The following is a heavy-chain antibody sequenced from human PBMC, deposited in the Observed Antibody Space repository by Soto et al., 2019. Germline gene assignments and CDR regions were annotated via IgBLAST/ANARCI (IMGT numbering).Heavy chain of an antibody. CDR1: GFSLSTRGVG. Sequence: QITLKESGPTLVKPTQTLTLTCTFSGFSLSTRGVGVGWIRQPPGRALEWLALFYWDDSKRYSPSLLTRLTIYKDTSKNQVALTVTNMAPLDTATYYCAHRYSYGQYDYFNYWGQGALVTVSS. J-gene: IGHJ4*02. V-gene: IGHV2-5*02. CDR2: FYWDDSK. CDR3: AHRYSYGQYDYFNY. D-gene: IGHD5-18*01.